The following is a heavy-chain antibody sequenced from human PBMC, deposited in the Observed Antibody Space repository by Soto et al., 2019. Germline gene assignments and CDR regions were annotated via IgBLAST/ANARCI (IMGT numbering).Heavy chain of an antibody. Sequence: EVQLVESGGSVVRPGESLRLSCAASGFIFTDFGMSWVRRAPGKGLEWVSSINWNGDTAGYADSVKGRFTISRDSAKNSLYLQMNSLRDDDTAVYHCARDLGGFLASGNYYPNGILNWGQGALVTVSS. CDR1: GFIFTDFG. V-gene: IGHV3-20*01. D-gene: IGHD2-8*01. CDR3: ARDLGGFLASGNYYPNGILN. CDR2: INWNGDTA. J-gene: IGHJ4*02.